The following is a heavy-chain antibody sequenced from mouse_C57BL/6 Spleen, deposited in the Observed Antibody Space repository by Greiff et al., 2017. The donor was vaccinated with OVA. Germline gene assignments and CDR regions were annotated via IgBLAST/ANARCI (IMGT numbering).Heavy chain of an antibody. D-gene: IGHD1-1*01. CDR3: STCDAYYSGISSSWLSC. J-gene: IGHJ3*01. V-gene: IGHV14-1*01. CDR1: GFNIKDYY. Sequence: VQLQQSGAELVRPGASVKLSCTASGFNIKDYYMHWVKQRPEQGLEWIGRIDPEDGDTEYAPKFQGKATMTADTSSNTAYRLLSSLTSENTAVYYCSTCDAYYSGISSSWLSCWGQGTLGTVSA. CDR2: IDPEDGDT.